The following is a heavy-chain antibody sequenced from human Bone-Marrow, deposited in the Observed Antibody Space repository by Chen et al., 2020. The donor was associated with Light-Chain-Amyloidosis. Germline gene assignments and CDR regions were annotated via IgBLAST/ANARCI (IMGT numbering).Heavy chain of an antibody. Sequence: EVQLEQSGPEVKKPGESLKISCKGSRYTFPNYWIGWVRQMPGKSLEWMGVIYPDDSDARYSPSFEGQVTISADKSITTAYLQWRSLKASDTAMYYCARRRDGYNFDYWGQGTLVTVSS. V-gene: IGHV5-51*01. D-gene: IGHD5-12*01. J-gene: IGHJ4*02. CDR1: RYTFPNYW. CDR2: IYPDDSDA. CDR3: ARRRDGYNFDY.